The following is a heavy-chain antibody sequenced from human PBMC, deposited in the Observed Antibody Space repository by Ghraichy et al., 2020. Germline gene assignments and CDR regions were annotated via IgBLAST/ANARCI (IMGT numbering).Heavy chain of an antibody. D-gene: IGHD4-17*01. V-gene: IGHV3-23*01. CDR3: ARTDYGDYAGRPFDY. CDR1: GFTFSTYA. CDR2: ISVSGGTT. J-gene: IGHJ4*02. Sequence: GGSLRLSCAASGFTFSTYAMSWVRQAPGKGLEWVSSISVSGGTTYYAESVKGRFTISRDDSKNTLYLQMNSLRAEDTAVYYCARTDYGDYAGRPFDYWGQGTLAIVSS.